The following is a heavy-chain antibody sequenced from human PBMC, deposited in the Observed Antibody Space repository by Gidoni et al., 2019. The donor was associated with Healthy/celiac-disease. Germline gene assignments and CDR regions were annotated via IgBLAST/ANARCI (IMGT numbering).Heavy chain of an antibody. J-gene: IGHJ4*02. V-gene: IGHV1-2*02. CDR3: ARVLTGDAYYQGPFDY. CDR1: GYTFTCYY. CDR2: INPNSGGT. Sequence: QVQLVQSGAEVKKPGASVKVSCKASGYTFTCYYMHWVRQAPGQGLEWMGWINPNSGGTNYAQKFQGRVTMTRDTSISTAYMELSRLRSDDTAVYYCARVLTGDAYYQGPFDYWGQGTLVTVSS. D-gene: IGHD7-27*01.